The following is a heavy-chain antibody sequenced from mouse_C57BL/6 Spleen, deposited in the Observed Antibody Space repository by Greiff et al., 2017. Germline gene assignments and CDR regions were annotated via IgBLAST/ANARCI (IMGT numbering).Heavy chain of an antibody. Sequence: EVKLMESGPELVKPGASVKMSCKASGYTFTDYNMHWVKQSHGKSLEWIGYINPNNGGTSYNQKFKGKATLTVNKSSSTAYMELRSLTSEDSAVYYCARDLLHGDYWGQGTTLTVSS. CDR2: INPNNGGT. V-gene: IGHV1-22*01. D-gene: IGHD1-1*01. J-gene: IGHJ2*01. CDR1: GYTFTDYN. CDR3: ARDLLHGDY.